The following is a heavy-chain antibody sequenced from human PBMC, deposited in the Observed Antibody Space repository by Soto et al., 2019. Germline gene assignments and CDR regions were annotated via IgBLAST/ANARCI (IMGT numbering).Heavy chain of an antibody. CDR3: AREKGVGATYYYYYYGMDV. Sequence: VQLVESGGGLVKPGGSLRLSCAASGFTFSSYSMNWVRQAPGKGLEWVSSISSSSSYIYYADSVKGRFTISRDNAKNSLYLQMNSLRAEDTAVYYCAREKGVGATYYYYYYGMDVWGQGTTVTVSS. CDR1: GFTFSSYS. D-gene: IGHD1-26*01. V-gene: IGHV3-21*01. J-gene: IGHJ6*02. CDR2: ISSSSSYI.